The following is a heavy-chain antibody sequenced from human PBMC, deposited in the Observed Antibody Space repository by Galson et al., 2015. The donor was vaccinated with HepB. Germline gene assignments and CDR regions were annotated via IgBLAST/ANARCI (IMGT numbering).Heavy chain of an antibody. V-gene: IGHV1-46*01. CDR1: GYTFTSYY. Sequence: SVKVSCKASGYTFTSYYMFWVRQAPGQGLEWMGLINPSGDSATYSQKFQGTVTMTRNTSTSTVYMELSSLRSEDTAVYYCARHSSTMAFDYWGQGTLVTVSS. J-gene: IGHJ4*02. CDR2: INPSGDSA. CDR3: ARHSSTMAFDY. D-gene: IGHD2-2*01.